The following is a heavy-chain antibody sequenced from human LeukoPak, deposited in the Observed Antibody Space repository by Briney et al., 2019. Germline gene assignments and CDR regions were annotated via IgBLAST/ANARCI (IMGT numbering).Heavy chain of an antibody. J-gene: IGHJ4*02. Sequence: GGSLRLSCAASGFTFSSYGMSWVRQAPGKGLEWVSAISGSGGSTYYADSVKGRFTISRDNSKNTLYLQMNSLRAEDTAVYYCATYQLLPLFDYWGQGTLVTVSS. V-gene: IGHV3-23*01. CDR2: ISGSGGST. D-gene: IGHD1-26*01. CDR3: ATYQLLPLFDY. CDR1: GFTFSSYG.